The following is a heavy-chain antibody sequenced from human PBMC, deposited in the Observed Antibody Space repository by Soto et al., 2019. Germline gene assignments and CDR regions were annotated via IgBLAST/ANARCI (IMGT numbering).Heavy chain of an antibody. V-gene: IGHV4-59*01. CDR3: ARGYCSSTSCYASYYYYGMDV. D-gene: IGHD2-2*01. J-gene: IGHJ6*02. CDR1: GGSISSYY. CDR2: IYYSGST. Sequence: PSETLSLTCTVSGGSISSYYWSWIRQPPGKGLEWIGYIYYSGSTNYNPSLKSRVTISVDTSKNQFSLKLSSVTAADTAVYYCARGYCSSTSCYASYYYYGMDVWGQGTTVTVSS.